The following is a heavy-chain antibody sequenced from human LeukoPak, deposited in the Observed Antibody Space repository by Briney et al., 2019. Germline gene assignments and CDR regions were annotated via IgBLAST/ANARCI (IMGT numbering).Heavy chain of an antibody. J-gene: IGHJ4*02. CDR3: ARDPDVGSPQRGH. CDR2: IYSGGST. CDR1: GFTVSSNY. Sequence: GALRLSCAASGFTVSSNYMRWVRQAPGKGLEWVSVIYSGGSTYYADSVKGRFTISRDNSKNTLYLQMNSLRVEDTAVYYCARDPDVGSPQRGHWGQGTLVTVSS. D-gene: IGHD1-26*01. V-gene: IGHV3-66*01.